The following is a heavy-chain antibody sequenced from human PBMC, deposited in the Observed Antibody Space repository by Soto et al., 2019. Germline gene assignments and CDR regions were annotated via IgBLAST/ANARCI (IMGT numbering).Heavy chain of an antibody. CDR2: INYRWTT. Sequence: QVQLQESGPGLVKPSQTLSLTCTVSGGSIIGGHTYLNWIRQHPERGLEWMGYINYRWTTNYSPALKSRILISMDTSKNQVSVRLNSVTAADTAVYYSARDAPGVAPYWGQGTLVTVSS. D-gene: IGHD2-15*01. CDR3: ARDAPGVAPY. V-gene: IGHV4-31*03. CDR1: GGSIIGGHTY. J-gene: IGHJ4*02.